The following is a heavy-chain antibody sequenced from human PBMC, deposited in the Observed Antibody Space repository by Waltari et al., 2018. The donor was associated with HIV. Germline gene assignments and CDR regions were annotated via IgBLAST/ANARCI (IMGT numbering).Heavy chain of an antibody. CDR3: STLEMGATRNY. J-gene: IGHJ4*02. CDR2: IKSKSDGGAT. D-gene: IGHD1-26*01. V-gene: IGHV3-15*05. Sequence: GHIKSKSDGGATEYAAPVNGRFTISTDDFNSTLFLTMNSLKIEDTAVYYCSTLEMGATRNYWGQGTLVTVSS.